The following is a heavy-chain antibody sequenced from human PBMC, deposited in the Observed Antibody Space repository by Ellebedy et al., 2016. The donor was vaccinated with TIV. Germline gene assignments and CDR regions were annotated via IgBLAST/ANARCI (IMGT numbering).Heavy chain of an antibody. V-gene: IGHV3-15*01. J-gene: IGHJ3*02. CDR3: TTDLRFPFTFDT. CDR1: GFTFSNAW. Sequence: GGSLRLXCATSGFTFSNAWMSWVRQAPGKGLEYIGRIRSNSDGGTIDFAAPVKGRFSISRDDSKNTLHLYMTSLKTEDTAVYYCTTDLRFPFTFDTWGQGTMVSVSS. CDR2: IRSNSDGGTI. D-gene: IGHD3-16*01.